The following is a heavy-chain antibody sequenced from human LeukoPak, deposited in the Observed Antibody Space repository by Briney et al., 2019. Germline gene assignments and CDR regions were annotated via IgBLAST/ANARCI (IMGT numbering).Heavy chain of an antibody. Sequence: PSETLSLTCTVSGGSVSSGSYYWSWIRQPPGKGLEWIGYIYYSGSTNYNPSLKSRVTISVDTSKNQFSLKLSSVTAADTAVYYCSGQVGYYYGMDVWGKGTTVTVSS. J-gene: IGHJ6*04. CDR3: SGQVGYYYGMDV. V-gene: IGHV4-61*01. CDR2: IYYSGST. CDR1: GGSVSSGSYY. D-gene: IGHD1-26*01.